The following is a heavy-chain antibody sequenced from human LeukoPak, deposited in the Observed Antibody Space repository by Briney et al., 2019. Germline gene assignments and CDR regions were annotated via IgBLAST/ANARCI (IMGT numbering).Heavy chain of an antibody. D-gene: IGHD1-26*01. Sequence: SETLSLTCTVSGGSISSYYWSWIRQPPGKGLEWIASFSYSGSTNYNPSLKSRVTVSVDTSKSQFSLKLSSVTAADTAVYFCARLIVGGTFSFDYWGLGTLATVFS. V-gene: IGHV4-59*08. CDR2: FSYSGST. CDR3: ARLIVGGTFSFDY. J-gene: IGHJ4*02. CDR1: GGSISSYY.